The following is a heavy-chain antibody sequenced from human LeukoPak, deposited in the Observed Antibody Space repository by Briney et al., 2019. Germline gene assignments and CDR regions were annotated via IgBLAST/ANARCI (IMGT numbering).Heavy chain of an antibody. Sequence: GGSLRLSCAASGFTLSRYEMSWVRQAPGKGLEWVANIKQDGSEKYYVDSVKGRFTISRDNAKNSLYLQMNSLRAEDTAVYYCARDRNDFWSGYFDYWGQGILVTVSS. CDR3: ARDRNDFWSGYFDY. CDR1: GFTLSRYE. CDR2: IKQDGSEK. J-gene: IGHJ4*02. V-gene: IGHV3-7*01. D-gene: IGHD3-3*01.